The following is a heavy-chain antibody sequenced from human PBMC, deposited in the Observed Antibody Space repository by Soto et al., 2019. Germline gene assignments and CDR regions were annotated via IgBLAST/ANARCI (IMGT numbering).Heavy chain of an antibody. CDR2: IYYSGST. CDR1: GGSISSYY. Sequence: SETLSLTCTVSGGSISSYYWSWIRQPPGKGLEWIGYIYYSGSTNYNPSLKSRVTISVDTSKNQFSLKLSSVTAADTAVYYCARRYGPGFDYWGQGTLVSVSS. D-gene: IGHD4-17*01. CDR3: ARRYGPGFDY. V-gene: IGHV4-59*08. J-gene: IGHJ4*02.